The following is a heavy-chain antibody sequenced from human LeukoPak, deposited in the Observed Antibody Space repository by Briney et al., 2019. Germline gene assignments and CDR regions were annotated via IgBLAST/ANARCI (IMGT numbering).Heavy chain of an antibody. Sequence: GGSLRLSYAPSGFTFTNNFMSWVRQVPGKGLEWVSNIKQDGSETTYADSVRGRFTIARDNSKNTLYLQMNSLRAEDTAVYYCAKDKRITIFGVVIIHDYFDYWGQGTLVTVSS. CDR3: AKDKRITIFGVVIIHDYFDY. CDR2: IKQDGSET. J-gene: IGHJ4*02. CDR1: GFTFTNNF. D-gene: IGHD3-3*01. V-gene: IGHV3-7*01.